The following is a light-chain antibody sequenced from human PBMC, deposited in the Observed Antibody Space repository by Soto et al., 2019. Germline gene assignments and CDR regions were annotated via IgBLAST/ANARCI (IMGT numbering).Light chain of an antibody. V-gene: IGLV1-44*01. CDR1: SSNIGTYT. CDR3: AAWDDRVNGMV. Sequence: QSVLTQPPSVSGTPGQSITLSCSGSSSNIGTYTLNSYQHLPGTAPKLLFSTYDQRPSGVGDRFSGSKSGTSASLAISGLQSEDAADYYCAAWDDRVNGMVFGGGTKLTVL. J-gene: IGLJ2*01. CDR2: TYD.